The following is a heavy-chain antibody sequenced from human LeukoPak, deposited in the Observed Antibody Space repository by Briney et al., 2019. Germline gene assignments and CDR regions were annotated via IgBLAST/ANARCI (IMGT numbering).Heavy chain of an antibody. V-gene: IGHV3-11*01. Sequence: GGSLRLSCAASGFTFSDYYMSWIRQTPGKGLEWLALITDNGNSRKYADSVTGRFTISRDNAKNSVFLQMNSLRAEDSGVYYCARDVRGRTPLKLGMKWFDPWGQGTRVTVSS. CDR2: ITDNGNSR. J-gene: IGHJ5*02. CDR1: GFTFSDYY. D-gene: IGHD7-27*01. CDR3: ARDVRGRTPLKLGMKWFDP.